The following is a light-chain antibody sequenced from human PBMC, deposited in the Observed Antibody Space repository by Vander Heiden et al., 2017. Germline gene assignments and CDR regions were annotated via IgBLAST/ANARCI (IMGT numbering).Light chain of an antibody. CDR3: RSYTSSSAYVV. J-gene: IGLJ2*01. CDR2: DVS. CDR1: SSDVGGYNY. Sequence: QSALTQPASVSGSPGQSITISCTGTSSDVGGYNYVSWYQQHPGKAPKLMIYDVSNRPSGVSNRFSGSKSGNTASLTLSGLQAEDEADYYCRSYTSSSAYVVFGGGTKLTVL. V-gene: IGLV2-14*01.